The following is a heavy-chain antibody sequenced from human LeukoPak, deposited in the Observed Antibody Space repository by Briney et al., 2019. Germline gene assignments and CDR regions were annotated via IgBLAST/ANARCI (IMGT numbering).Heavy chain of an antibody. Sequence: SETLSLTCTVSGGSISSYYWSWIRQPAGKGLEWIGRIYTSGSTNYNPSLKSRVTMSVDTSKNQFSLKLSSVTAADTAVYYCARHIGPTRWMYSGRWGAFDIWGQGTMVTVSS. CDR1: GGSISSYY. V-gene: IGHV4-4*07. CDR3: ARHIGPTRWMYSGRWGAFDI. CDR2: IYTSGST. D-gene: IGHD1-26*01. J-gene: IGHJ3*02.